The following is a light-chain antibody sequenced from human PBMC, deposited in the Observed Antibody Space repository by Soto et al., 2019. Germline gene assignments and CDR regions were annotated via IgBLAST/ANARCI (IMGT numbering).Light chain of an antibody. CDR1: SSNIGAGYD. V-gene: IGLV1-40*01. CDR2: GNS. CDR3: QSYDSSLSAYVV. Sequence: QSVLTQPPSVSGAPGQRVTISCTGSSSNIGAGYDVHWYQQLPGTAPKLLIYGNSNRPSGVPDRFSGSKSGPSASLAITGLQAEDEADYYCQSYDSSLSAYVVFGGGTKVTVL. J-gene: IGLJ2*01.